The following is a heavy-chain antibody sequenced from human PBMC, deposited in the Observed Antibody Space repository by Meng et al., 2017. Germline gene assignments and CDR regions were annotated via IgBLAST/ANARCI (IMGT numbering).Heavy chain of an antibody. D-gene: IGHD4/OR15-4a*01. Sequence: GESLKISCAASGFTFSSYAMHWVRQAPGKGLEWVAVISYDGSNKYYADSVKGRFTISRDNSKNTLYLQMNSLRAEDTAVYYCAKRLTTVRVGWFDPWGQGTRVT. CDR2: ISYDGSNK. CDR1: GFTFSSYA. V-gene: IGHV3-30*04. J-gene: IGHJ5*02. CDR3: AKRLTTVRVGWFDP.